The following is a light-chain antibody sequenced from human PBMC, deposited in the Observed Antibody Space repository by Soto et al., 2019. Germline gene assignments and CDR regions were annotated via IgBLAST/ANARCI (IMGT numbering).Light chain of an antibody. Sequence: DFQMTQSPSSLSASVGDRVSITCRASQSIGTSLNWYQQKPGKAPKLLIYSASTLQGGGPSRFSGSGSGTDFTLTISSLQPEDFATYYCQQSYTAPFTFGPGTKV. CDR3: QQSYTAPFT. V-gene: IGKV1-39*01. J-gene: IGKJ3*01. CDR2: SAS. CDR1: QSIGTS.